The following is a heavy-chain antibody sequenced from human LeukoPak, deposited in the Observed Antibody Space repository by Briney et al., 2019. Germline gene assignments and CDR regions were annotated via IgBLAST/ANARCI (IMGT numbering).Heavy chain of an antibody. J-gene: IGHJ3*02. CDR2: MNPNSGNT. CDR3: ARYLTRGSYLSRYAFDI. Sequence: GASVKVSCKASGYTFTSYDINWVGQATGQGLEWMGWMNPNSGNTGYAQKFQGRVTMTRNTSISTAYMELSSLRSEDTAVYYCARYLTRGSYLSRYAFDIWGQGTMVTVSS. D-gene: IGHD1-26*01. V-gene: IGHV1-8*01. CDR1: GYTFTSYD.